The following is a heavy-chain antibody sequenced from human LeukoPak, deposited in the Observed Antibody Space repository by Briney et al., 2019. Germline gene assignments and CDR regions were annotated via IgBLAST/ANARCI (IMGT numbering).Heavy chain of an antibody. V-gene: IGHV3-11*01. CDR1: GGSFSGYY. CDR2: ISSSGSTI. Sequence: LSLTCAVYGGSFSGYYWSWIRQAPGKGLEWVSYISSSGSTIYYADSVKGRFTISRDNAKNTLFLQMNSLRAEDTAVYYCAKDSDENYFDYWGQGTLVTVSS. CDR3: AKDSDENYFDY. J-gene: IGHJ4*02.